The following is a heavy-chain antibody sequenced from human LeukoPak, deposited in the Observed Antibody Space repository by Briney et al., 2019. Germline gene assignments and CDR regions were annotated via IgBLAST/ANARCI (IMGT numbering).Heavy chain of an antibody. J-gene: IGHJ6*03. V-gene: IGHV3-48*04. D-gene: IGHD6-13*01. Sequence: PGGSLRLSCAASGFTFSSYAMSWVRQAPGKGLEWVSYISSSGSTIYYADSVKGRFTISRDNAKNSLYLQMNSLRAEDTAVYYCARDIAAAVYYMDVWGKGTTVTVSS. CDR3: ARDIAAAVYYMDV. CDR1: GFTFSSYA. CDR2: ISSSGSTI.